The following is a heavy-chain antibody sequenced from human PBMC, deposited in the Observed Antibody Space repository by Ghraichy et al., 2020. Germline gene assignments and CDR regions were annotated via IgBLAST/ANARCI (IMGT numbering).Heavy chain of an antibody. Sequence: ASVKVSCKASGYTFTDYFIHWVRQAPGQGLEWMGGISPKYGGTRYAQKFQGRISVTRDTSMSTLYMELNRLTSDDTAVYYCAGEFYSGGIKAFDYWGQGILVTVS. J-gene: IGHJ4*02. CDR1: GYTFTDYF. CDR3: AGEFYSGGIKAFDY. CDR2: ISPKYGGT. V-gene: IGHV1-2*02. D-gene: IGHD2-21*01.